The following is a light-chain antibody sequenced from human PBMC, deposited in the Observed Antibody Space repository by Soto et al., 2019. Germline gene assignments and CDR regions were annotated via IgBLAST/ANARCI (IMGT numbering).Light chain of an antibody. CDR3: QQYNSYSRT. Sequence: DIQMTQSPSTLSASVGDRVTITCRASQSISSWLAWYQQKPGKAPKLLIYDASSLKSGVPSRFSGSGSGTEFTLTISSLQPDDFATHYCQQYNSYSRTFGQGTKVEI. J-gene: IGKJ1*01. CDR1: QSISSW. V-gene: IGKV1-5*01. CDR2: DAS.